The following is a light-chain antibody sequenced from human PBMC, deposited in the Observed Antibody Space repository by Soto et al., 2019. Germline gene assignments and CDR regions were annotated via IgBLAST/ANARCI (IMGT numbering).Light chain of an antibody. V-gene: IGKV3-11*01. CDR3: QHRHN. CDR1: PSVSID. CDR2: DAS. Sequence: EVVLTQSPATLSLSPGDRATLSCRASPSVSIDFAWYQQKPGQAPRLLIYDASNRPTGIPARFSGSGSGTAFTLTISSLEPEDLAVYYCQHRHNFGPGTKVDIK. J-gene: IGKJ3*01.